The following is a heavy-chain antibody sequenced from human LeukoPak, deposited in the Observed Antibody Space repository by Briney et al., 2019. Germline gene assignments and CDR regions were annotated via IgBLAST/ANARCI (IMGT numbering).Heavy chain of an antibody. CDR1: GFTFSSDG. Sequence: GGSLRLSCAASGFTFSSDGMHWVRQAPAKGLEWVAFIRYDGSNKYYADSVKGRFTISRDNSKNTLYLQMNSLRAEDTAVYYCAKDRYYDFWSGYQIDYWGQGTLVTVSS. V-gene: IGHV3-30*02. J-gene: IGHJ4*02. CDR2: IRYDGSNK. D-gene: IGHD3-3*01. CDR3: AKDRYYDFWSGYQIDY.